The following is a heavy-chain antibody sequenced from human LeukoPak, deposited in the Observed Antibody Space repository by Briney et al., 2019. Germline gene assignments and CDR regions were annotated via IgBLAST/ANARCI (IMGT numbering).Heavy chain of an antibody. V-gene: IGHV3-30*18. CDR1: GFTFSSYG. CDR3: AKDLALRAAAGSFDY. J-gene: IGHJ4*02. D-gene: IGHD6-13*01. Sequence: PGGSLRLSCAASGFTFSSYGMHWVRQAPGKGLEWVAVISYDGSNKYYADSVKGRFTISRDNSKNTLYLQMNSLRAEDTAVYYCAKDLALRAAAGSFDYWGQGTLVTVSS. CDR2: ISYDGSNK.